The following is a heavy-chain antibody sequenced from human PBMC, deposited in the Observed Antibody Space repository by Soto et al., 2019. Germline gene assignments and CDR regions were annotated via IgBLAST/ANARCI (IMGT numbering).Heavy chain of an antibody. Sequence: QVQLVQSGPEVKKPGASVQVSCEASGYTFTSYYMNWVRQAPGQGLEWMGIINPGGGSTTYAQQFQCRVTMTRDTSTSTVYLELSSLRSEDTAVYYCARVGCSSSSCYAGGWFDPWGQGTLVTVSS. J-gene: IGHJ5*02. CDR3: ARVGCSSSSCYAGGWFDP. D-gene: IGHD2-2*01. CDR2: INPGGGST. CDR1: GYTFTSYY. V-gene: IGHV1-46*01.